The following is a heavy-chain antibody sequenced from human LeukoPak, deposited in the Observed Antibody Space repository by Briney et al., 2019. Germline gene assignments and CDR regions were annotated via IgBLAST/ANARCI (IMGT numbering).Heavy chain of an antibody. CDR2: LYSDGTT. Sequence: AGGSLRLSCAASGFPVSNNYMSWVRQAPGKGLEWVSILYSDGTTSYGDSVRGRFSISRDNSKNTVYLQMNSLRAEDTAVYYCARIGATGAFDIWGQGTMVTVSS. CDR1: GFPVSNNY. D-gene: IGHD1-26*01. V-gene: IGHV3-66*01. J-gene: IGHJ3*02. CDR3: ARIGATGAFDI.